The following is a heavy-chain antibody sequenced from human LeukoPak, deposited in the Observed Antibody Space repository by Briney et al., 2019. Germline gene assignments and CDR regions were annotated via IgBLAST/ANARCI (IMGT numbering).Heavy chain of an antibody. D-gene: IGHD1-1*01. CDR2: IRTASET. CDR3: ARGPPRGKYYYMDV. V-gene: IGHV3-13*01. Sequence: PGGSLRLSCAGSGFTLSSFDMHWVRQPTGQVLEWVSPIRTASETYYPGSVEGRFTLSRGHAKNSLYLQMNSLTAGDTAVYYCARGPPRGKYYYMDVWGKGTTVTVSS. J-gene: IGHJ6*03. CDR1: GFTLSSFD.